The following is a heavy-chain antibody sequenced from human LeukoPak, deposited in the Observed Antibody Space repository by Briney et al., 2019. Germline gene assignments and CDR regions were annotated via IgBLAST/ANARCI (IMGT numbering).Heavy chain of an antibody. D-gene: IGHD1-26*01. CDR1: GFTFSSYG. Sequence: PGGSLRLSCAASGFTFSSYGMSWVRQAPGKGLEWVAVISYDGSNKYYADSVKGRFTISRDNSKNTLYLQMNSLRAEDTAVYYCARELSVGATSAAEGPLDYWGQGTLVTVSS. CDR2: ISYDGSNK. J-gene: IGHJ4*02. V-gene: IGHV3-30*03. CDR3: ARELSVGATSAAEGPLDY.